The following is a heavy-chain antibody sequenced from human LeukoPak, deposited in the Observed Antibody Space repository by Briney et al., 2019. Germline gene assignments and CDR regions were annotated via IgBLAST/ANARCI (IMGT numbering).Heavy chain of an antibody. CDR2: LSSSGSSI. Sequence: TGGSLRLSCVVSGFTFSDFYMSWVRQAPGKGLEWVSHLSSSGSSIQYADSVKGRFTISRDNAKNSLYLQMDNLRVEDTAVYYCARENIDASGDYYTDYGMDVWGQGTTVTVSS. CDR3: ARENIDASGDYYTDYGMDV. D-gene: IGHD3-10*01. V-gene: IGHV3-11*01. J-gene: IGHJ6*02. CDR1: GFTFSDFY.